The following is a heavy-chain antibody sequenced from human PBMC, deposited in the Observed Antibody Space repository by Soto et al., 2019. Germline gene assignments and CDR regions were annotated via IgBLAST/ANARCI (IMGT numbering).Heavy chain of an antibody. Sequence: EVQLLESGGGLAQPGGSLRLSCAPSGFPISSYAMSWVRQAPGKGLEWVSMIRGGGDTYYADSVKGRFTISRDNSKNTLYLQMNSLRAEDTAVYYCAKDRVEGDNYPIFDYWGQGTLVTVSS. D-gene: IGHD2-8*01. CDR3: AKDRVEGDNYPIFDY. V-gene: IGHV3-23*01. CDR2: IRGGGDT. J-gene: IGHJ4*02. CDR1: GFPISSYA.